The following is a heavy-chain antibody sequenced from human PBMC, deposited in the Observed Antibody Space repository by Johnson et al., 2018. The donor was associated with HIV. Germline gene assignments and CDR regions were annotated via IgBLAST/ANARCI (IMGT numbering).Heavy chain of an antibody. CDR1: GFSFSDYY. CDR2: ITSSGSTL. D-gene: IGHD3-10*01. CDR3: SRALEVRGLDAFDL. J-gene: IGHJ3*01. V-gene: IGHV3-11*04. Sequence: QVQLVESGGGLVNPGGSLRLSCAASGFSFSDYYMSWIRQAPGKGLEWVSYITSSGSTLYYADSVKGRFTISRDNAKNSLSLQMNILTAEDTAVYYWSRALEVRGLDAFDLWGQGTMVTVS.